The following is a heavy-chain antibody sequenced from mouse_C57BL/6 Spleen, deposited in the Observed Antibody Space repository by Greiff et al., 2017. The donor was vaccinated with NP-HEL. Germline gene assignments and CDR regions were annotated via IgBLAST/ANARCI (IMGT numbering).Heavy chain of an antibody. Sequence: VQLQQSGAELVKPGASVKISCKASGYAFSSYWMNWVKQRPGKGLEWIGQIYPGDGDTNYNGKFKGKATLTADKSSSTAYMQLSSLTSEDSAVYFCARGGSLAGYYYAMDYWGQGTSVTVSS. V-gene: IGHV1-80*01. J-gene: IGHJ4*01. CDR2: IYPGDGDT. CDR3: ARGGSLAGYYYAMDY. D-gene: IGHD1-1*01. CDR1: GYAFSSYW.